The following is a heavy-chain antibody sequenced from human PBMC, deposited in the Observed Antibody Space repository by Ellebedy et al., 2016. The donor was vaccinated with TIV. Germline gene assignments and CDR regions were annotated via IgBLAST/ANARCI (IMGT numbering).Heavy chain of an antibody. CDR2: IYNSVSA. J-gene: IGHJ1*01. D-gene: IGHD1-26*01. V-gene: IGHV4-59*13. CDR3: ARVGYLDYLQD. Sequence: SETLSLTXTVSGGSITNYYWSWIRQHPGKGLQWIAYIYNSVSANYNPSLKSRVNISMDTSKKQFSLRLTSVTAADTAVYYCARVGYLDYLQDWGQGTPVTVSS. CDR1: GGSITNYY.